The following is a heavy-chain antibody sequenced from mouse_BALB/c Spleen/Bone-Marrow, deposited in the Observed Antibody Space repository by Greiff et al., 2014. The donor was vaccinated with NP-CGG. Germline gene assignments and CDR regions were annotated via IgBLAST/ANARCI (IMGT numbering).Heavy chain of an antibody. V-gene: IGHV3-2*02. J-gene: IGHJ4*01. CDR2: ISYSGST. CDR1: GYSITSDYA. D-gene: IGHD3-1*01. Sequence: EVQLVESGPGLVKPSQSLSLTCTVTGYSITSDYAWNWIRQFPGNKLEWMGYISYSGSTSYNPSLKSRISITRDTSKNQFFLQLNSVTTEDTATYYCARYSSGTYYAMDYWSQGTSVTVSS. CDR3: ARYSSGTYYAMDY.